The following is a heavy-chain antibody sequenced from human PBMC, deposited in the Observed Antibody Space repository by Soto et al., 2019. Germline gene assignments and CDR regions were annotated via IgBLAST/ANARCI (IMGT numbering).Heavy chain of an antibody. V-gene: IGHV1-8*01. CDR1: GYTFTSYD. Sequence: QVQLVQSGAEVKKPGASVKVSCKASGYTFTSYDINWVRQATGQGLEWMGWMNPNSGNTGYAQKSQGRVTMPRNTSRSTADMELSRLRSEDTAVYYCARVPNSSGPDYWGQGTLVTVSS. J-gene: IGHJ4*02. CDR2: MNPNSGNT. D-gene: IGHD6-19*01. CDR3: ARVPNSSGPDY.